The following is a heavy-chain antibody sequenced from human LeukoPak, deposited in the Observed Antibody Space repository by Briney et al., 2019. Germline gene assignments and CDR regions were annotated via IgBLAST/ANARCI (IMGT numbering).Heavy chain of an antibody. D-gene: IGHD3-3*01. J-gene: IGHJ4*02. CDR2: IYYSGST. V-gene: IGHV4-39*01. Sequence: SETLSLTCTVSGGSISSSSYYWGWIRQPPGKGLEWIGSIYYSGSTYYNPSLKSRVTISVDTSKNQFSLKLSSVTAADTAVYYCARWSVLRHFNYWGQGTLVTVSS. CDR3: ARWSVLRHFNY. CDR1: GGSISSSSYY.